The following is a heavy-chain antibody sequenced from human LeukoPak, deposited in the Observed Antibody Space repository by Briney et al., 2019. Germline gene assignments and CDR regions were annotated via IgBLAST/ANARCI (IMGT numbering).Heavy chain of an antibody. CDR3: ARYGSGTAYITNYFDY. V-gene: IGHV3-48*02. J-gene: IGHJ4*02. D-gene: IGHD3-10*01. CDR1: VFTFSSYS. CDR2: ISSDSRTI. Sequence: GGSLRLSCAASVFTFSSYSMNWVRQAPGKGLEWVSYISSDSRTIYYADSVKGRFTISRDNAKNSLYLQMKSLRDEDTAVYYCARYGSGTAYITNYFDYWGQGTLVTVSS.